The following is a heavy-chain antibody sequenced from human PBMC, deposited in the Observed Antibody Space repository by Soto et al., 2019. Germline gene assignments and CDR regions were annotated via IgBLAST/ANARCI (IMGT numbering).Heavy chain of an antibody. CDR1: GFTVSSYA. D-gene: IGHD6-25*01. CDR3: ARDSGRYSRGYLWGDNAFDI. V-gene: IGHV3-30-3*01. J-gene: IGHJ3*02. CDR2: ISYDVSNK. Sequence: XGSLRLSFAASGFTVSSYAMHWVRQAPGKGLEWVAVISYDVSNKYYADSVKGRFTISRDNSKNTLYLQMNSLRAEDTAVYYCARDSGRYSRGYLWGDNAFDIWGQGTMVTVSS.